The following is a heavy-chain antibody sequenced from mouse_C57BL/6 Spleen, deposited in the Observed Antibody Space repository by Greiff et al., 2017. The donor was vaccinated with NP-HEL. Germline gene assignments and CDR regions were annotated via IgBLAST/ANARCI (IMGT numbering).Heavy chain of an antibody. CDR1: GFSLTSYG. CDR2: IWRGGST. V-gene: IGHV2-5*01. J-gene: IGHJ3*01. Sequence: QVQLKESGPGLVQPSQSLSITCTVSGFSLTSYGVHWVRQSPGKGLEWLGVIWRGGSTDYNAAFMSRLSITKDNSKSQVFFKMNSLQADDTAIYYCATAYYSNHEGFAYWGQGTLVTVSA. CDR3: ATAYYSNHEGFAY. D-gene: IGHD2-5*01.